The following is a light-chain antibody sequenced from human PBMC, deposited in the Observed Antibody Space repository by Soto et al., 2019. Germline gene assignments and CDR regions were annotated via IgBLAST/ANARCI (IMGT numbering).Light chain of an antibody. CDR2: ATS. J-gene: IGKJ3*01. V-gene: IGKV1-39*01. Sequence: DIQMTQSPSSLSASIGDRVTITCRASQSISPYLNWYQHRPGKAPKLLIYATSSLHSGVSSRFSGRGSETAFTLTISSLHPEDLATYYCQQSYSFPFTFGPGTKVEIK. CDR1: QSISPY. CDR3: QQSYSFPFT.